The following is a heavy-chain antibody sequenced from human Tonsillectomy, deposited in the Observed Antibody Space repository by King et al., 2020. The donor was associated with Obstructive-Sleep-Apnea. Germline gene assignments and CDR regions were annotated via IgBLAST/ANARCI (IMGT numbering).Heavy chain of an antibody. J-gene: IGHJ4*02. CDR2: IDPSDSDT. V-gene: IGHV5-10-1*01. D-gene: IGHD6-13*01. CDR3: AKEYSSSWSDDY. CDR1: GYSFSSYY. Sequence: QLVQSGAEVKKPGESLRISCQGSGYSFSSYYITWVRQMPGKGLEWMGRIDPSDSDTNYSPAFQCHVTISVDKSINTAYLQWSSLKASDTAMYYCAKEYSSSWSDDYWGQGTLVTVSS.